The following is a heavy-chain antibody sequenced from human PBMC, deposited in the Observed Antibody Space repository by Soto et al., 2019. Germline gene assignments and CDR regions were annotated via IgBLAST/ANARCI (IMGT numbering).Heavy chain of an antibody. CDR1: GGSISSSSYY. Sequence: SETLSLTCTVSGGSISSSSYYWGWIRQPPGKGLEWIGSIYYSGSTYYNPSLKSRVTISVDTSKNQFSLKLSSVTAADTAVYYCASPYYYDSSGYSYFQHWGQGTLVTVSS. CDR3: ASPYYYDSSGYSYFQH. D-gene: IGHD3-22*01. V-gene: IGHV4-39*01. CDR2: IYYSGST. J-gene: IGHJ1*01.